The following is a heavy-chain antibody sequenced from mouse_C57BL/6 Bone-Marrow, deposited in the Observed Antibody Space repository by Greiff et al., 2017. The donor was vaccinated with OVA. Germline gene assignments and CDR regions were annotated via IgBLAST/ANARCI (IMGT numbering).Heavy chain of an antibody. CDR2: FHPYNDDT. D-gene: IGHD2-4*01. Sequence: QVQLKESGAELVKPGASVKMSCKASGYTFTTYPIEWMKQNHGKSLEWIGNFHPYNDDTKYNEKFKGKATLTVEKSSSTVYLELSRLTSDDSAVYYCARRGDYDGDWFAYWGQGTLVTVSA. J-gene: IGHJ3*01. CDR3: ARRGDYDGDWFAY. V-gene: IGHV1-47*01. CDR1: GYTFTTYP.